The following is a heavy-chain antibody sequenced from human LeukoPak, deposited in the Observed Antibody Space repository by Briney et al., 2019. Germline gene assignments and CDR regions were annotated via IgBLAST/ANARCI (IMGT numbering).Heavy chain of an antibody. CDR1: GFSLTTRGMC. V-gene: IGHV2-70*17. CDR3: ARTGCYYDSSGYSY. CDR2: IDWVDDK. D-gene: IGHD3-22*01. Sequence: SGPALVKPTQTLILTCTFSGFSLTTRGMCVSWIRQPPGKALEWLARIDWVDDKFYNTSLKTRLTISKDTSKNQVVLTMTNMDPVDTATYYCARTGCYYDSSGYSYWGQGTLVTVSS. J-gene: IGHJ4*02.